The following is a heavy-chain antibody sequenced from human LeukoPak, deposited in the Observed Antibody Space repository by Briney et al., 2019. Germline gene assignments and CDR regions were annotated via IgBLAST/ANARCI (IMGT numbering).Heavy chain of an antibody. CDR3: AKAATKTFGSGSYSADY. D-gene: IGHD3-10*01. V-gene: IGHV3-23*01. CDR2: ISGSGGNT. CDR1: GFTFSSYA. Sequence: GGSLRLSCAAPGFTFSSYAMSWVRQAPGKGLEWVSGISGSGGNTYYADSVKGRFTISRDNSKNTLYLQMNSLRAEDTAVYYCAKAATKTFGSGSYSADYWGQGTLVTVSS. J-gene: IGHJ4*02.